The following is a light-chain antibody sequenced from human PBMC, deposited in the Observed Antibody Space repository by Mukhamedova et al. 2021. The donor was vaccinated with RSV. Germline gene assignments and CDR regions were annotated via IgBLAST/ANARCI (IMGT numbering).Light chain of an antibody. Sequence: GDRVTITCRASQIIDNHLNWYQHKPGKAPQLLVYAASTLQSGDPSRFRGSGSGTYFTLTITSLQPEDFATYYCQQSHTFVAFGGGT. CDR3: QQSHTFVA. CDR1: QIIDNH. J-gene: IGKJ4*01. CDR2: AAS. V-gene: IGKV1-39*01.